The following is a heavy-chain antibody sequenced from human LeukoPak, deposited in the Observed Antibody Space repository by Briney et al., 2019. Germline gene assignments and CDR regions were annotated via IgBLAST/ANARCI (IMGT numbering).Heavy chain of an antibody. CDR3: ATTLPSQLELPGSY. J-gene: IGHJ4*02. Sequence: PSETLSLTCTVSGGSISSGDYYWSWIRQPPGKGLEWIGYICYSGSTYYNPSLKSRVTISVDTSKNQFSLKLSSVTAADTAVYYCATTLPSQLELPGSYWGQGTLVTVSS. CDR2: ICYSGST. V-gene: IGHV4-30-4*08. D-gene: IGHD1-7*01. CDR1: GGSISSGDYY.